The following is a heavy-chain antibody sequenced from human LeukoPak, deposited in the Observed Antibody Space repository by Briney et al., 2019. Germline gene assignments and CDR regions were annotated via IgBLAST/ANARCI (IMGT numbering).Heavy chain of an antibody. Sequence: GGSLRLSCEVSGFRFSTYWMTWVRQAPGKGLEWVANIKEDGSDKYYVDSVKGRFTISRDNAKISLYLQMNSLRAEDTAVYYCVYGGSYYVAWGQGTLVTVSS. J-gene: IGHJ5*02. CDR2: IKEDGSDK. V-gene: IGHV3-7*01. CDR1: GFRFSTYW. CDR3: VYGGSYYVA. D-gene: IGHD1-26*01.